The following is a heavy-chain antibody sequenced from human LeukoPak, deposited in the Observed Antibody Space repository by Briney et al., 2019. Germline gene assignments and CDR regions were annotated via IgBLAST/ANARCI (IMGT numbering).Heavy chain of an antibody. D-gene: IGHD5-18*01. CDR1: GFTFSNYW. J-gene: IGHJ5*02. V-gene: IGHV3-74*01. CDR3: ALFSQPFA. CDR2: INSDGSST. Sequence: GGSLRLSCAASGFTFSNYWMHWVRQAPGKGLVWVSNINSDGSSTNYADSVKGRFSIFRDNAKNTLSLQMNGLRAEDTAVYYCALFSQPFAWGQGSLVTVSS.